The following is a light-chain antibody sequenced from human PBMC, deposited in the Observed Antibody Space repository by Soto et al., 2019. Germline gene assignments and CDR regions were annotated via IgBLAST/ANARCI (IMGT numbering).Light chain of an antibody. CDR2: EVS. J-gene: IGLJ1*01. Sequence: ALTQPASVFGSPGQSITISCTGTSSDVGGYNFVSWYQQHPGKAPKLMIYEVSNRPSGVSNRFSGSKSGNTASLTISGLQPEDEADYYCSSYTTSSTVVFGTGTKVTVL. CDR3: SSYTTSSTVV. CDR1: SSDVGGYNF. V-gene: IGLV2-14*03.